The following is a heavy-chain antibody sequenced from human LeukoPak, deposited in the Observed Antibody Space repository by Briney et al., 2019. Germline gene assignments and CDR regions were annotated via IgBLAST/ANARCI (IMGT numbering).Heavy chain of an antibody. J-gene: IGHJ4*02. CDR3: ARDQGGKYDY. CDR2: SSSSDDGK. Sequence: PGGSLRLSCTASGLSLNNYAMSWVRQVPGKGLEWVSASSSSDDGKWYAESVRGRFTISRDTSKNTLYLQMNSLRAEDTAVYYCARDQGGKYDYWGQGTLVTVSS. V-gene: IGHV3-23*01. D-gene: IGHD1-1*01. CDR1: GLSLNNYA.